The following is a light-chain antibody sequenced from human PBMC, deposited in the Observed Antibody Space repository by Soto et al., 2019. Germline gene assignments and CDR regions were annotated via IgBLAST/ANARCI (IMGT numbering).Light chain of an antibody. Sequence: QSVLTQPASVSGSPGQSITISCTGTSGDVGSYTLVSWYQHHPGKVPKLIIYEGIKRPSGVSDRFSGSPSGNTASLTISGFQAEDDADYSCCSDAGLYVFGTGTQLTVL. J-gene: IGLJ1*01. CDR1: SGDVGSYTL. CDR2: EGI. V-gene: IGLV2-23*01. CDR3: CSDAGLYV.